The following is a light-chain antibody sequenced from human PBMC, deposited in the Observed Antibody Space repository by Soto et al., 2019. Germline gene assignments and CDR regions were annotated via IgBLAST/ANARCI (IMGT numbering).Light chain of an antibody. J-gene: IGKJ1*01. CDR1: QSVSSD. Sequence: IVMTQSPATLSVSPGERATLSCRASQSVSSDLAWYQQKPGQAPRLFIYGASTRATGIPARFSGSGSGTEFTLTISSLQSEDFADYYCQQYKKWPWTFGQGTKVEIK. V-gene: IGKV3-15*01. CDR2: GAS. CDR3: QQYKKWPWT.